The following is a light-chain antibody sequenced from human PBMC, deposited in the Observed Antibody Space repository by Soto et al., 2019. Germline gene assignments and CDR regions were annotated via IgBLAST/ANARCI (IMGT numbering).Light chain of an antibody. CDR1: QSVTNDY. Sequence: EIVMTQSPGTLSLSPGDRATLSCRTSQSVTNDYLAWYRQNPGQTPRLLIYGAFNRAGGIPDRFSGSGSGTDFTLTIRSLEPEDFAVYYCQQYGTSPRTFGQGTKLEIK. CDR2: GAF. J-gene: IGKJ2*01. CDR3: QQYGTSPRT. V-gene: IGKV3-20*01.